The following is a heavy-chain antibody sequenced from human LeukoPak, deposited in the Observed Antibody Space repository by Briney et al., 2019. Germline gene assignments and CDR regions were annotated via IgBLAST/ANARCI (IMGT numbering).Heavy chain of an antibody. V-gene: IGHV4-30-4*08. CDR3: ARVNFWSGIAQTFDY. Sequence: DYWMTWVRQPPGKGLEWIGYIYYSGSTYYNPSLKSRVTISVDTSKNQFSLKLSSVTAADTAVYYCARVNFWSGIAQTFDYWGQGTLVTVSS. CDR2: IYYSGST. J-gene: IGHJ4*02. CDR1: DYW. D-gene: IGHD3-3*01.